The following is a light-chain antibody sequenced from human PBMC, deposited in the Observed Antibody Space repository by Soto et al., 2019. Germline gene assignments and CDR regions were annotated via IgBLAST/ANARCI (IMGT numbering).Light chain of an antibody. J-gene: IGKJ3*01. CDR1: QGIGSY. V-gene: IGKV1-9*01. CDR2: AAS. Sequence: DIQLTQSPSFLSASVGDRVTITCRASQGIGSYLAWYQQKPGKAPKLLIYAASTLQSGVPSRFSGSGSGTEFTLTFSSLQPEDFATYYCQHLNSYPRGFTFGPGTKVDIK. CDR3: QHLNSYPRGFT.